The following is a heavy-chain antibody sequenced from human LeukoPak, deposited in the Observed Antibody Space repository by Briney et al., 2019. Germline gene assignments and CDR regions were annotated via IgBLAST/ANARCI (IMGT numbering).Heavy chain of an antibody. Sequence: KPSETLSLTCTVSGGSISSYYWSWIRQPTGKGLEWIGYIYYSGSTNYNPSLKSRVTISVDTSKNQFSLKLSSVTAADTAVYYCARMPVAGTAYWGQGTLVTVSS. D-gene: IGHD6-19*01. V-gene: IGHV4-59*01. CDR3: ARMPVAGTAY. CDR2: IYYSGST. CDR1: GGSISSYY. J-gene: IGHJ4*02.